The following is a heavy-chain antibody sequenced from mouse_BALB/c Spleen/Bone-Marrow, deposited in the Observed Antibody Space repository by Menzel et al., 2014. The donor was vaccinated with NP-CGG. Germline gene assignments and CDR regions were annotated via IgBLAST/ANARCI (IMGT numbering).Heavy chain of an antibody. CDR1: GYTFSTYW. CDR3: ARHGSSGFDY. Sequence: VQHQESGAELVKPGASVKISCKATGYTFSTYWLERVKQRPGHALEWTGEILPGNGNTDYNEKFKGKATFTADTSSNTAYMQLSSLTSEDSAVFYCARHGSSGFDYWGQGTALTVSS. D-gene: IGHD1-1*01. V-gene: IGHV1-9*01. CDR2: ILPGNGNT. J-gene: IGHJ2*01.